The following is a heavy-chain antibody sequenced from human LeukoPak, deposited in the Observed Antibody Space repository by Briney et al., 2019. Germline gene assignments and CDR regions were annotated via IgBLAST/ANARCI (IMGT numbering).Heavy chain of an antibody. CDR1: AFTFSNYW. V-gene: IGHV3-7*01. Sequence: GGSLRLSCAASAFTFSNYWMSWVRQAPGKGLEWVANIKGDGGEINYVDSVKGRFTISRDNAKNSLYLQMNSLRVDDTAVYYCGRDRGYSTLDYGGQGTLVTVSS. D-gene: IGHD3-10*01. J-gene: IGHJ4*02. CDR2: IKGDGGEI. CDR3: GRDRGYSTLDY.